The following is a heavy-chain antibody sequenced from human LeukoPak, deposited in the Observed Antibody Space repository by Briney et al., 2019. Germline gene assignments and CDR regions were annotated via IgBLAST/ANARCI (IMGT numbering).Heavy chain of an antibody. CDR3: TKEYEPLVGVLRVADWFDP. Sequence: GGSLRLSCASSGFPFSSFAMSWVRQAPGKGLGWVSNFSGSGGSTYYADSVKGRSSISRDNCKKSLYLQMSWLSAEDAAVYFCTKEYEPLVGVLRVADWFDPWGQGSLVTLSS. J-gene: IGHJ5*02. CDR1: GFPFSSFA. V-gene: IGHV3-23*01. CDR2: FSGSGGST. D-gene: IGHD1-26*01.